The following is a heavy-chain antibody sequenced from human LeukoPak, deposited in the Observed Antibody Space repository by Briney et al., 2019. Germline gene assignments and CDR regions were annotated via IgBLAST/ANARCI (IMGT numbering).Heavy chain of an antibody. Sequence: SETLSLTCAVYGGSFSGYFWSWFRQPPGKGLEWIGEINRSGSTNYNPSLKSRVTISVDTSKNQFSLKLTSVTAADTAVYYCARESSSWGFDPWGQGTLVTVSS. D-gene: IGHD6-13*01. CDR2: INRSGST. CDR1: GGSFSGYF. V-gene: IGHV4-34*01. CDR3: ARESSSWGFDP. J-gene: IGHJ5*02.